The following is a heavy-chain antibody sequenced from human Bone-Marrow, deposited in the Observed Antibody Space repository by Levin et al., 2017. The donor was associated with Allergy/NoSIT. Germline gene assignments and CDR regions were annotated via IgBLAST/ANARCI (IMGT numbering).Heavy chain of an antibody. D-gene: IGHD1-26*01. CDR1: GLTFSSYA. Sequence: GGSLRLSCAASGLTFSSYAMSWVRQAPGKGLEWVSAIRASDGGTYYADSVKGRFTISRDNSKNTLFLQMNSLRAEDTAVYYCTRDRGEWGQFYFDYWGQGILVTVSS. V-gene: IGHV3-23*01. CDR2: IRASDGGT. J-gene: IGHJ4*02. CDR3: TRDRGEWGQFYFDY.